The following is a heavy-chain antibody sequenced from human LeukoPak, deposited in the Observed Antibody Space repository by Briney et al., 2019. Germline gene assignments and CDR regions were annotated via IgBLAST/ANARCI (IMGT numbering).Heavy chain of an antibody. Sequence: SETLSLTCTVSGYSISSGYYWGWIRQPPGKGLEWIGSIYHSGSTYYNPSLKSRVTISVDTSKNQFSLKLSSVTAADTAVYYCARVWIQLWPHDAFDIWGQGTMVTVSS. J-gene: IGHJ3*02. CDR2: IYHSGST. D-gene: IGHD5-18*01. V-gene: IGHV4-38-2*02. CDR3: ARVWIQLWPHDAFDI. CDR1: GYSISSGYY.